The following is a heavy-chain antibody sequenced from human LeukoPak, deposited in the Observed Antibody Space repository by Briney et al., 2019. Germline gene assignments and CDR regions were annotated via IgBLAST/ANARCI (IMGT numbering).Heavy chain of an antibody. CDR1: GFTFSSYW. J-gene: IGHJ4*02. CDR2: INSDGSST. Sequence: PGGSLRLSCAASGFTFSSYWMHWVRQAPGKGLGWVSRINSDGSSTSYADSVKGRFTISRDNSKNTLYLQMNSLRAEDTAVYYCAKDQVLLAGLTPIDYWGQGTLVTVSS. D-gene: IGHD3-10*01. CDR3: AKDQVLLAGLTPIDY. V-gene: IGHV3-74*01.